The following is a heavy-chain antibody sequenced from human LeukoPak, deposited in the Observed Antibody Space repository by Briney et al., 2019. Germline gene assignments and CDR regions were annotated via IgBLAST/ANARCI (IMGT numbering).Heavy chain of an antibody. J-gene: IGHJ5*02. Sequence: PGGSLRLSCTASGISFSNAWMSWVRQAPGRGLEWVGRIKGKTDGETTDYAAPVKGRFTISRDDSKNTVYLQMNSLKIEDTAVYYCTTDYGEYCSGTTCYKGSWGQGTLVTVSS. V-gene: IGHV3-15*01. CDR3: TTDYGEYCSGTTCYKGS. CDR1: GISFSNAW. D-gene: IGHD2-2*02. CDR2: IKGKTDGETT.